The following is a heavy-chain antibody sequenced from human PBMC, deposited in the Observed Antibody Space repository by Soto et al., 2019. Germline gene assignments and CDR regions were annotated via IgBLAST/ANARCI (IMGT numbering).Heavy chain of an antibody. CDR1: GYTFTGYY. J-gene: IGHJ6*02. D-gene: IGHD6-19*01. CDR2: INPNSGGT. Sequence: ASVKVSCKASGYTFTGYYMHWVRQAPGQGLEWMGWINPNSGGTNYAQKFQGWVTMTRDTSISTAYMELSRLRSDDTAVYYCARSPVGAVAGTSYYYYYGMDVWGQGTTVNRLL. V-gene: IGHV1-2*04. CDR3: ARSPVGAVAGTSYYYYYGMDV.